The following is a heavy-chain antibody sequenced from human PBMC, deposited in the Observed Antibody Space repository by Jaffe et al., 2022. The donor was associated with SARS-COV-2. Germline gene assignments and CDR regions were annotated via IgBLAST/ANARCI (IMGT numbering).Heavy chain of an antibody. D-gene: IGHD3-22*01. CDR2: VYYTGVT. V-gene: IGHV4-61*01. CDR1: GGSVSTGSYY. Sequence: QVQLQESGPGLVKPSETLSLTCTVSGGSVSTGSYYWSWIRQPPGKDLDWIGYVYYTGVTNYSPPLRSRITISRDTSNSQFSLKLTSVTAADTAVYYCARAIYDGSGCFYFDLWGQGTLVTVSS. CDR3: ARAIYDGSGCFYFDL. J-gene: IGHJ4*02.